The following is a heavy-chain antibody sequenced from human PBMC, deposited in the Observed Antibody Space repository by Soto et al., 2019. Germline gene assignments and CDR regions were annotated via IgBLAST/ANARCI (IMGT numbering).Heavy chain of an antibody. CDR3: ARGPDSYDAFDI. CDR1: GFTFSSYG. V-gene: IGHV3-33*01. CDR2: IWYDGSNK. J-gene: IGHJ3*02. D-gene: IGHD3-22*01. Sequence: PGGSLRLSCAASGFTFSSYGMHWVRQAPGKGLEWVAVIWYDGSNKYYADSVKGRFTISRDNSKNTLYLQMNSLRAEDTAVYYCARGPDSYDAFDIWGQGTMVTVSS.